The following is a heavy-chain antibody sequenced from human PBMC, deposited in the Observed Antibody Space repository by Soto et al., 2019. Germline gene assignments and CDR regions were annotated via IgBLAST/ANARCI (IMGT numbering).Heavy chain of an antibody. Sequence: ASVKVSCKASGYTFTGYYMHWVRQAPGQGLEWMGWINPNSGGTNYALKFRGRVTMTRDTSISTAYMELSRLRSDDTAVYYCARDLGGGYSYGFGYYYGMDVWGQGTTVTVSS. CDR3: ARDLGGGYSYGFGYYYGMDV. J-gene: IGHJ6*02. CDR2: INPNSGGT. D-gene: IGHD5-18*01. CDR1: GYTFTGYY. V-gene: IGHV1-2*02.